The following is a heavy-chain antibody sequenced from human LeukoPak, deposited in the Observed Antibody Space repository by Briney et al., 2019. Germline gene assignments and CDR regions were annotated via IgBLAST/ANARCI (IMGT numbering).Heavy chain of an antibody. CDR3: ASADYLYDY. CDR1: GYAFSNDG. V-gene: IGHV3-7*01. D-gene: IGHD4-11*01. CDR2: IKNDASGD. Sequence: TGVSLRLSCAASGYAFSNDGMSWVRQASGEGLEWAANIKNDASGDYYVDSVKGRFTISRDNAQNPLYLQMNSLRAEDTAVYYCASADYLYDYWGQGTLVTVSS. J-gene: IGHJ4*02.